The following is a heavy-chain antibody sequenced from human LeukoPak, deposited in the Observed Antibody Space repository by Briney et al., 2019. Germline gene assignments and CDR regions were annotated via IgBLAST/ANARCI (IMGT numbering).Heavy chain of an antibody. D-gene: IGHD3-22*01. CDR1: GFTLSGCW. J-gene: IGHJ6*02. Sequence: GGSLRLSCAVSGFTLSGCWMHWVRQVPGKGLVWVSRIHSDGTRTSYADSVTGRFTISRDNAKNTLYLQMNSLSAEDTAVYCCARVLIGGYAMDVWGQGTTVTVSS. CDR3: ARVLIGGYAMDV. CDR2: IHSDGTRT. V-gene: IGHV3-74*01.